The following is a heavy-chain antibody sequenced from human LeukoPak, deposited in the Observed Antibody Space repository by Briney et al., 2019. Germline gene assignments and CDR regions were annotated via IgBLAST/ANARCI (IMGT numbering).Heavy chain of an antibody. CDR1: GGTFRSYA. D-gene: IGHD7-27*01. V-gene: IGHV1-8*01. CDR3: ARGPPNWGYDY. J-gene: IGHJ4*02. CDR2: MSPNSGDT. Sequence: ASVKVSCKASGGTFRSYAINWVRQATGQRPEWMGWMSPNSGDTGYAQKFQDRVTMTRNTSISTAYMELSSLRSDDTAVYYCARGPPNWGYDYWGPGTLVTVSS.